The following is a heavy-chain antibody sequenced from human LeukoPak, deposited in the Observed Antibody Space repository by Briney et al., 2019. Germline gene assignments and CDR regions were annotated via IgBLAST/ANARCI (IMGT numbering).Heavy chain of an antibody. CDR3: ARDRKVYDSSGYYGFDY. Sequence: PEASVKVSCKASGYTFTSYGISWVRQAPGQGLEWMGWISAYNGNTNYAQKLQGRVTMTTDTSTSTAYMELRSLRSDDTAVYYCARDRKVYDSSGYYGFDYWGQGTLVTVSS. J-gene: IGHJ4*02. V-gene: IGHV1-18*01. CDR1: GYTFTSYG. D-gene: IGHD3-22*01. CDR2: ISAYNGNT.